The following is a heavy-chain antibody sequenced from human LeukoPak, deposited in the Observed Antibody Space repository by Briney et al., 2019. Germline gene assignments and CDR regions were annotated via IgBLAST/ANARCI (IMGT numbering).Heavy chain of an antibody. D-gene: IGHD6-19*01. V-gene: IGHV3-23*01. CDR3: AKRPGCLVAVVGLPLDY. J-gene: IGHJ4*02. CDR1: GFTFSSYA. CDR2: ISGSGGST. Sequence: PGGSLRLSCAASGFTFSSYAMSWVRQAPGKGLEWVSAISGSGGSTYYADSVKGRFTISRDNSKNTLYLQMNSLRAEDTAGYYFAKRPGCLVAVVGLPLDYWGQATLVTVSS.